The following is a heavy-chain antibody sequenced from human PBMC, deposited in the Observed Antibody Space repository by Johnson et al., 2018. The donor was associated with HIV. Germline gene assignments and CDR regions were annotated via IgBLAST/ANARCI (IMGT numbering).Heavy chain of an antibody. D-gene: IGHD6-13*01. Sequence: QVQLVESGGGLVQPGGSLRLSCVVSGFTFSDYYMSWIRQAPGKGLEWVSYISSSGNTMYYADSVKGRFTLSRDNAKNSLYLQMNSLRAEDTAVYYCARGGLIAAAAIDDAFDVWGQGTLVTVSS. J-gene: IGHJ3*01. CDR3: ARGGLIAAAAIDDAFDV. CDR1: GFTFSDYY. V-gene: IGHV3-11*04. CDR2: ISSSGNTM.